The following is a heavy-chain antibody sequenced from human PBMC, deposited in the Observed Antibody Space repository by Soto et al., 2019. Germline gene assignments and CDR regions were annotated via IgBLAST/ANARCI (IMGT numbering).Heavy chain of an antibody. Sequence: EVQLLESGGGLVQPGGSLRLSCAASGFTFSSYAMSWVRQAPGKGLEWFSAISGSGGSTYYADSVKGRFTISRDNSKNTLYLQMNSLRAEDTAVYYCAKQGGDTAMVKYYFDYWGQGTLVTVSS. D-gene: IGHD5-18*01. CDR1: GFTFSSYA. J-gene: IGHJ4*02. V-gene: IGHV3-23*01. CDR3: AKQGGDTAMVKYYFDY. CDR2: ISGSGGST.